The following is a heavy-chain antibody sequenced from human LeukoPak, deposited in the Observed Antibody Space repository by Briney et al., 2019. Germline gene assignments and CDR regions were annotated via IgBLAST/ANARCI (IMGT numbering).Heavy chain of an antibody. CDR2: ISHSGTT. V-gene: IGHV4-59*01. CDR3: ARAPFYGTNSRGAFEI. D-gene: IGHD4-23*01. Sequence: PSESLSLTCAVSGGSISSYYWSSMRQSPGPGLKWIGYISHSGTTYYNPSLKSRLTISLDTSKNSFSLNLSSVTAADTAVYYCARAPFYGTNSRGAFEIWGQGTMVTVSS. CDR1: GGSISSYY. J-gene: IGHJ3*02.